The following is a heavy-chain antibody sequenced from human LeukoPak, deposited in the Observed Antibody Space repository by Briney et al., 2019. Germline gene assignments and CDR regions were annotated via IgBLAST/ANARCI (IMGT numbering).Heavy chain of an antibody. D-gene: IGHD3-16*01. CDR3: ARDLSDDYRLDY. V-gene: IGHV3-21*01. CDR2: ITIIASII. CDR1: SLTFTNYS. J-gene: IGHJ4*02. Sequence: GRSLTLSCAPASLTFTNYSINCVRQAPGKGLLCVSSITIIASIIYYAVSVKGRFTNSRENAKNSLFMQMNSLRAEDTTVYYCARDLSDDYRLDYWGQGTLVSVSS.